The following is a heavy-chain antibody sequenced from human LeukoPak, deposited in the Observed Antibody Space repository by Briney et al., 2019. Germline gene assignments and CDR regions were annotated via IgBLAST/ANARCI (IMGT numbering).Heavy chain of an antibody. V-gene: IGHV4-30-4*01. CDR1: GGSISSGDYY. D-gene: IGHD2-2*01. Sequence: PSETLSLTCTVSGGSISSGDYYWSWIRQPPGKGLEWIEYIYYSGSTYYNPSLKSRVTISLDTSKSQFSLKMSSVTAADTAVYYCAREVIDPSSIVPPSQGYYFDCWGQGTLVTVSS. CDR3: AREVIDPSSIVPPSQGYYFDC. J-gene: IGHJ4*02. CDR2: IYYSGST.